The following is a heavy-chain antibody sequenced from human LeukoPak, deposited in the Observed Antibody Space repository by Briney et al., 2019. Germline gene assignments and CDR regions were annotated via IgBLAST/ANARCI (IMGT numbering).Heavy chain of an antibody. Sequence: SETVSLTCAVYGGSFSGYYWSWIRQPPGKGLEWIGEINHSGSTNYNPSLKSRVTISVDTSKNQFSLKLSSVTAADTAVYYCARRPYYDILTGYQPPFDYWGQGTLVTVSS. J-gene: IGHJ4*02. V-gene: IGHV4-34*01. D-gene: IGHD3-9*01. CDR1: GGSFSGYY. CDR2: INHSGST. CDR3: ARRPYYDILTGYQPPFDY.